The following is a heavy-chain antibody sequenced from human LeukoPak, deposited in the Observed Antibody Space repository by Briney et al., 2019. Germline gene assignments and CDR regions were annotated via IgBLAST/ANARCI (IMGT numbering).Heavy chain of an antibody. Sequence: SQTLSLIRPVSARSIRSARYYSSWIRQPAGKGLQWIGRIHAGATTNSNTSLKTRVTISVDTSKNQFSLKLAAVTAADTAVYYCARGYTSSSEPFDDWGQGTLVTVSS. D-gene: IGHD6-6*01. CDR3: ARGYTSSSEPFDD. CDR2: IHAGATT. V-gene: IGHV4-61*02. CDR1: ARSIRSARYY. J-gene: IGHJ4*02.